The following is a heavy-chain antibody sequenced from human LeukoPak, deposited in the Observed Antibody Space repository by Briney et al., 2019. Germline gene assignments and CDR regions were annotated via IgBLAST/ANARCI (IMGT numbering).Heavy chain of an antibody. D-gene: IGHD1-26*01. V-gene: IGHV3-48*01. Sequence: GGSLRLSCAASGFTFKTYSMSWVRQAPGKGLEWVSYISSSSSTIYYADSVKGRFTISRDNAKNSLYLQMNSLRAEDTAVYYCARAGALDYWGQGTPVTVSS. J-gene: IGHJ4*02. CDR3: ARAGALDY. CDR1: GFTFKTYS. CDR2: ISSSSSTI.